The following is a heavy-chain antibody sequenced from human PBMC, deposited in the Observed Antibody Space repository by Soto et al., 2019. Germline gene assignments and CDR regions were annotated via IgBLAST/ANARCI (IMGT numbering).Heavy chain of an antibody. CDR2: INHSGST. J-gene: IGHJ6*02. Sequence: SETLSLTCAVYGGSFSCYYWSWIRQPPGKGLEWIGEINHSGSTNYNPSLKSRVTISVDTSKNQFSLKLSSATAADTAVYYCARVWAYYYGSGSYYYYYGMDVWGQGTTVTVSS. V-gene: IGHV4-34*01. CDR3: ARVWAYYYGSGSYYYYYGMDV. CDR1: GGSFSCYY. D-gene: IGHD3-10*01.